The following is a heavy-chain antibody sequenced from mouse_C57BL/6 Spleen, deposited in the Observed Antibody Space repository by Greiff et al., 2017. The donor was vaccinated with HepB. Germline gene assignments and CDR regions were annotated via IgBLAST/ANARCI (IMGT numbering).Heavy chain of an antibody. CDR1: GYTFTSYW. CDR2: IDPSDSYT. V-gene: IGHV1-59*01. CDR3: AREMDY. J-gene: IGHJ4*01. Sequence: VQLQQPGAELVMPGASVKLSCKASGYTFTSYWMHWVKQRPGQGLEWIGVIDPSDSYTNYNQKFKGKATLTVDTSSSTAYMQLSSLTSEDSAVYYCAREMDYWGQGTSVTVSS.